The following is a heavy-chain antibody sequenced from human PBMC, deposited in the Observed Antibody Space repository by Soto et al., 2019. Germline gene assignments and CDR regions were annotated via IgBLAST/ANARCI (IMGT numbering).Heavy chain of an antibody. D-gene: IGHD2-2*01. Sequence: SETLSLTCTVSGGSISSSSYYWGWIRQPPGKGLEWIGSIYYSGSTNYNPSLKSRVTISVDTSKNQFSLKLSSVTAADTAVYYCAAYQLLPKNWFDPWGQGTLVTVSS. CDR1: GGSISSSSYY. CDR3: AAYQLLPKNWFDP. J-gene: IGHJ5*02. V-gene: IGHV4-39*07. CDR2: IYYSGST.